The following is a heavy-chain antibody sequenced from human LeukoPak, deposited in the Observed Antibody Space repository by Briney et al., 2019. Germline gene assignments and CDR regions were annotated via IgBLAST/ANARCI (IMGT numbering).Heavy chain of an antibody. CDR3: ASQSGFFDY. CDR1: GGSISGNSHY. Sequence: SETLSLTCTVSGGSISGNSHYWGWVRQPPVKGLEWIGSIYYSGNPFYNWTLKSRVTVSVDTSKNQFSLKMDSMTAADTAVYYCASQSGFFDYWGQGAQVTVSS. D-gene: IGHD6-25*01. J-gene: IGHJ4*02. V-gene: IGHV4-39*01. CDR2: IYYSGNP.